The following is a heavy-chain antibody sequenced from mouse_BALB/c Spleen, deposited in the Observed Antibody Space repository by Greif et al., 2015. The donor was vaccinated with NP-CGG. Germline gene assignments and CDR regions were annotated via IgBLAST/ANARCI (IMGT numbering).Heavy chain of an antibody. J-gene: IGHJ2*01. CDR2: INPYNDGT. CDR3: ARWWITGFDY. Sequence: EVKLMESGPELVKPGASVKMSCKASGYTFTSYVMHWVKQKPGQGLEWIGYINPYNDGTKYNERFKGKATLTSDKSSSTAYMELSSLTSEDSAVYYCARWWITGFDYWGQGTTLTVSS. CDR1: GYTFTSYV. D-gene: IGHD1-1*02. V-gene: IGHV1-14*01.